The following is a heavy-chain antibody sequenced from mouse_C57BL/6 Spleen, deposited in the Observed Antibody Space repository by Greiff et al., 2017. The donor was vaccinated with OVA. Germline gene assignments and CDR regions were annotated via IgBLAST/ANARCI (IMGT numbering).Heavy chain of an antibody. J-gene: IGHJ3*01. V-gene: IGHV5-17*01. D-gene: IGHD1-1*01. Sequence: EVKLMESGGGLVKPGGSLKLSCAASGFTFSDYGMHWVRQAPEKGLEWVAYISSGSSTIYYADTVKGRFTISTDNAKNTLFLQMTSLRSEDTAMYYCARNYGSSYPFAYWGQGTLVTVSA. CDR1: GFTFSDYG. CDR2: ISSGSSTI. CDR3: ARNYGSSYPFAY.